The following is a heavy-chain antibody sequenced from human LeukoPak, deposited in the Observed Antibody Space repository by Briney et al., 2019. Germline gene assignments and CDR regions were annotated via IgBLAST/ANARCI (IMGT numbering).Heavy chain of an antibody. J-gene: IGHJ4*02. CDR1: GGSISNSSSF. CDR3: ARLGGSYLSFDY. D-gene: IGHD1-26*01. CDR2: IYYSGNT. Sequence: SETLSLTCTVSGGSISNSSSFWDWIRQPPGKGLEWFGTIYYSGNTYYNPSLKSRVTISVDTSKNQFSLKLRSVTAADTAVYYCARLGGSYLSFDYWGQGTLVTVSS. V-gene: IGHV4-39*01.